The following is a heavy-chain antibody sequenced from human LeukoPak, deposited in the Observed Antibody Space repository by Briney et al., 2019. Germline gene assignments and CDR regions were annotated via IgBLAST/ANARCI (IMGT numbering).Heavy chain of an antibody. J-gene: IGHJ4*01. V-gene: IGHV3-74*03. CDR2: TNPDGSTT. D-gene: IGHD3-10*01. Sequence: EGSLRLSCAASGFTFSGYWMHWVRQAPGKGLVWVSRTNPDGSTTTYADSVKGRFTISRDNAKNTLYLQMNSLRAEDTALYYCARETPRGGRYYFDYWGHGALVTVSS. CDR1: GFTFSGYW. CDR3: ARETPRGGRYYFDY.